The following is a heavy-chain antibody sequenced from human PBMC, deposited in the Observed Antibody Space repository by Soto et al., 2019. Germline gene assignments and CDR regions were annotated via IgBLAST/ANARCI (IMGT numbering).Heavy chain of an antibody. Sequence: QVQLVQSGAEVKKPGSSVKVSCKASGGTFSSYAISWVRQAPGQGLEWMGAIIPIFGTANYAQKFQGRVTITADKSTSTADMELSSLRSEDTAVYYCARRLIVVVPAAISRGHAFDIWGQGTMVTVSS. CDR3: ARRLIVVVPAAISRGHAFDI. J-gene: IGHJ3*02. CDR1: GGTFSSYA. D-gene: IGHD2-2*01. CDR2: IIPIFGTA. V-gene: IGHV1-69*06.